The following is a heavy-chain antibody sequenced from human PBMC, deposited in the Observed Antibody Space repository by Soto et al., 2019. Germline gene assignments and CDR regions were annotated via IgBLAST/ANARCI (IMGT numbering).Heavy chain of an antibody. CDR1: GGTFSSYA. Sequence: QVQLVQSGAEVKKPGSSVKVSCKASGGTFSSYAISWVRQAPGQGLEWIGGIIPIFGTANYAQKFQGRVTITADESTSTAYMELSSLRSEDTAVYYCARGGGESRYCSGGSCYFDYWGQGTLVTVSS. V-gene: IGHV1-69*12. D-gene: IGHD2-15*01. CDR2: IIPIFGTA. J-gene: IGHJ4*02. CDR3: ARGGGESRYCSGGSCYFDY.